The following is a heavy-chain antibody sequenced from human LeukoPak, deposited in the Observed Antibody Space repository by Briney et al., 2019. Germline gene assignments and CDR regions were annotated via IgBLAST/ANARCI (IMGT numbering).Heavy chain of an antibody. CDR2: VYKTGTT. V-gene: IGHV4-39*07. D-gene: IGHD2-8*01. J-gene: IGHJ4*02. Sequence: SEALSLTCSVSRDYIRHIDYYWVWIRQPPGRGLEWIGNVYKTGTTSYSPSLSSRFAMSIDTSKSQFSLRVTSVTAADTAVYYCARLIVGCTDGVCYKGHLYWGQGTLVTVSS. CDR1: RDYIRHIDYY. CDR3: ARLIVGCTDGVCYKGHLY.